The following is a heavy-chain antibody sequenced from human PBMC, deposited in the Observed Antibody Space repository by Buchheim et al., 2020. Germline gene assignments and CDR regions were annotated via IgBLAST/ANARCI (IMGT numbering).Heavy chain of an antibody. CDR3: ARRVAERSYYDSSGYYLDY. Sequence: EVQLVQSGAEVKKPGESLKISCKGSGYSFPNYWIGWVRQMPGKGLEWMGIIYPSDSDTRYSPSFQGQVTISADKSISTAYLQWSSLKASDTAMYYCARRVAERSYYDSSGYYLDYWGQGTL. CDR1: GYSFPNYW. CDR2: IYPSDSDT. V-gene: IGHV5-51*01. D-gene: IGHD3-22*01. J-gene: IGHJ4*02.